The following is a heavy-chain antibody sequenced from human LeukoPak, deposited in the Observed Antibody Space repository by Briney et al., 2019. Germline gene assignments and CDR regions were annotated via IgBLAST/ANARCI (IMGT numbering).Heavy chain of an antibody. CDR3: ARGALTTPNHFDY. CDR1: GFTFSSYG. CDR2: ISYDGSNK. J-gene: IGHJ4*02. Sequence: GGSLRLSCAASGFTFSSYGMHWVRQAPGKGLEWVAVISYDGSNKYYADSVKGRFTISRDNSKNTLYLQMNSLRAEDTAVYYCARGALTTPNHFDYWGQGTLVTVSS. D-gene: IGHD4-11*01. V-gene: IGHV3-30*03.